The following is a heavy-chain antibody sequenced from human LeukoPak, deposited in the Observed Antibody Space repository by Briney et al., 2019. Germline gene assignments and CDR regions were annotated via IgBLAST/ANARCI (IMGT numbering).Heavy chain of an antibody. CDR2: INHSGST. V-gene: IGHV4-34*01. CDR3: ARSYSSSSFDY. CDR1: GGSISGYY. D-gene: IGHD6-6*01. Sequence: SETLSLTCAVYGGSISGYYWSWNRQPPGKGLEWIGEINHSGSTNYNPSLKSRVTISVDTSKNQFSLKLSSVTAADTAVYYCARSYSSSSFDYWGQGTLVTVSS. J-gene: IGHJ4*02.